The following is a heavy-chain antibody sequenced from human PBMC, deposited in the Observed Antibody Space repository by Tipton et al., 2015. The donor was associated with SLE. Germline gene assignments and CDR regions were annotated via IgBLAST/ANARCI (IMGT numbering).Heavy chain of an antibody. CDR2: IYNSGIT. V-gene: IGHV4-61*02. J-gene: IGHJ4*02. CDR3: ARGYCSDGVCYGFGFFDY. CDR1: GDSFSSGSSS. Sequence: LRLSCTVSGDSFSSGSSSWNWVRQPAGKGLEWIGLIYNSGITNYNPSLQSRVTLSIDTSKNQFSLKMRSVTAADTAVYFCARGYCSDGVCYGFGFFDYWGQGNLVTVSS. D-gene: IGHD2-8*01.